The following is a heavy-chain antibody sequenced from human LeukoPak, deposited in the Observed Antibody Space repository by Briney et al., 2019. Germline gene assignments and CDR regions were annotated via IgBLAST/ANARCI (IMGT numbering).Heavy chain of an antibody. J-gene: IGHJ4*02. CDR3: ARLGYRGYQLLSVNY. V-gene: IGHV1-8*02. CDR1: AYTFTGYY. D-gene: IGHD2-2*01. Sequence: GASVKVSCKASAYTFTGYYMHWVRQAPGQGLEWMGWIDPNSGNTGYAQKFQGRVTMTRNTSISTAYMELSSLRSEDTAVYYCARLGYRGYQLLSVNYWGQGTLVTVSS. CDR2: IDPNSGNT.